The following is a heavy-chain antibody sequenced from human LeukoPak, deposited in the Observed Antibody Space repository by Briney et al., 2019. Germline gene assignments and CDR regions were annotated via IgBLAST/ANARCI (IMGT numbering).Heavy chain of an antibody. CDR1: GGTFSSYA. CDR2: INPSGGST. D-gene: IGHD3-22*01. CDR3: ATQNGEMIVGDAFDI. J-gene: IGHJ3*02. Sequence: ASVKVSCKASGGTFSSYAISWVRQAPGQGLEWMGIINPSGGSTSYAQKFQGRVTMTRDTSTSTVYMELSSLRSEDTAVYYCATQNGEMIVGDAFDIWGQGTMVTVSS. V-gene: IGHV1-46*01.